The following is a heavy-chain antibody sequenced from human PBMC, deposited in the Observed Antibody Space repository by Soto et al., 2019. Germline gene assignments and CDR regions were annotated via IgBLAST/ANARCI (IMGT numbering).Heavy chain of an antibody. CDR2: ISAYNGNT. V-gene: IGHV1-18*01. CDR1: GYTFTSYG. D-gene: IGHD3-22*01. CDR3: ARAHHYYDSWDWFDP. Sequence: QVQLVQSGAEVKKPGASVKVSCKASGYTFTSYGISWVRQAPGQGLEWMGWISAYNGNTNYAQKLQGRVTMTTDTSTSTAYMELRSLRSDDTAVYNCARAHHYYDSWDWFDPWGQGTLVTVSS. J-gene: IGHJ5*02.